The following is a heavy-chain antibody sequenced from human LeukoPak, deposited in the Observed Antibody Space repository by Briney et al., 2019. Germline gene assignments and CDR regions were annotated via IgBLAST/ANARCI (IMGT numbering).Heavy chain of an antibody. Sequence: GGSLRLSCAASGFSFSSYSMTWIRQAPGKGLEWVSYVSSSGDTIYHADSVKGRFTISRDNAKNSLYLQMNSLRAEDTAVYYCSRDGSGSYSAIWGQGTMATVSS. V-gene: IGHV3-48*01. CDR3: SRDGSGSYSAI. D-gene: IGHD1-26*01. J-gene: IGHJ3*02. CDR1: GFSFSSYS. CDR2: VSSSGDTI.